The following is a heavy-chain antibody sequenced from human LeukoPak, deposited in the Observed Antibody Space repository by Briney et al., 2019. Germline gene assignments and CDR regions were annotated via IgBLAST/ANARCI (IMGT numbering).Heavy chain of an antibody. CDR3: ASLAGTTQEFHFDY. CDR1: GGTFSSYA. D-gene: IGHD1-7*01. J-gene: IGHJ4*02. V-gene: IGHV1-46*01. CDR2: INPSGGST. Sequence: GASVKVSCKASGGTFSSYAISWVRQAPGQGLEWMGIINPSGGSTSYAQKFQGRVTMTRDTSTSTVYMELSSLRSEDTAVYYCASLAGTTQEFHFDYWGQGTLVTVSS.